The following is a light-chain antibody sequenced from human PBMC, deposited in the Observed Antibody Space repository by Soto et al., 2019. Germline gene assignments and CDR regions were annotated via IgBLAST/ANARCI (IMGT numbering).Light chain of an antibody. Sequence: SQEETATLSCRASQSVSRYLAWYQQKTGQAPRILIYDESNRATGIPDRFSGSGSGTDLNITICSLELQSFPAYYSQMRINWAPPFAPGTRLEIK. J-gene: IGKJ5*01. CDR1: QSVSRY. CDR3: QMRINWAPP. CDR2: DES. V-gene: IGKV3-11*01.